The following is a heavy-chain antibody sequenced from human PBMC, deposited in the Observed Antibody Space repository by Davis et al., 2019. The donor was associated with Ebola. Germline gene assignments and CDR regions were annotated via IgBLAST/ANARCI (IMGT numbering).Heavy chain of an antibody. Sequence: PGGSLRLSCAASGFTFSGSAMHWVRPASGKGLEWVGRIRSKANSYATAYAASVKGRFTIYRDDSKNTAYLQMNSLKTEDTAVYYCTTTTTASDYWGQGTLVTVSS. J-gene: IGHJ4*02. CDR2: IRSKANSYAT. D-gene: IGHD4-11*01. V-gene: IGHV3-73*01. CDR3: TTTTTASDY. CDR1: GFTFSGSA.